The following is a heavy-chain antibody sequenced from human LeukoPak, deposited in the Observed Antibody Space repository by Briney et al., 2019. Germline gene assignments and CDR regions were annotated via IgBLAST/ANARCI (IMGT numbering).Heavy chain of an antibody. Sequence: GGSLRLSCAASGFSFTTYWMSWVRQAPGKGLEWVANVKQDGTEKYYVDSVKGRFTISRDNAKNSLYQQMNSLRVEDTAVYYCAKLAKYFYGSETYYFFEHWGQGTPVTASS. CDR2: VKQDGTEK. CDR3: AKLAKYFYGSETYYFFEH. J-gene: IGHJ4*02. CDR1: GFSFTTYW. D-gene: IGHD3-10*01. V-gene: IGHV3-7*01.